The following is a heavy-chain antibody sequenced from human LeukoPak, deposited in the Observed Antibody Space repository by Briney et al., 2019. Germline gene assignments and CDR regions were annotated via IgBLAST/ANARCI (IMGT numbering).Heavy chain of an antibody. V-gene: IGHV3-33*01. D-gene: IGHD3-3*01. CDR3: ARGLRFPTSGAFDI. CDR1: GFTFSSYG. CDR2: IWYDGSNK. Sequence: GSLRLSCAASGFTFSSYGMHWVRQAPGKGLEWVAVIWYDGSNKYYADSVKGRFTISRDNSKNTLYLQMNSLRAEDTAVYYCARGLRFPTSGAFDIWGQGTMVTVSS. J-gene: IGHJ3*02.